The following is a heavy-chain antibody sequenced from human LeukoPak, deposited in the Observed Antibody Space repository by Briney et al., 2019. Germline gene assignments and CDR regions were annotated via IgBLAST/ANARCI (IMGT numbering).Heavy chain of an antibody. CDR2: ISWNSGSI. CDR1: GFTFDDYA. Sequence: PGGSLRLSCAASGFTFDDYAMHWVRQAPGKGLEWVSGISWNSGSIGYADSVKGRFTISRDNAKNSLYLQMNSLRAEDTALYYCATSPYDILTGYPYYFDYWGQGTLVTVSS. CDR3: ATSPYDILTGYPYYFDY. J-gene: IGHJ4*02. D-gene: IGHD3-9*01. V-gene: IGHV3-9*01.